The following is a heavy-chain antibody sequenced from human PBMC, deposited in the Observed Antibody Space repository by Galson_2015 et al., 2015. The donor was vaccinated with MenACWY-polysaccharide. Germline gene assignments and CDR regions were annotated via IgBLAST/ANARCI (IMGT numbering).Heavy chain of an antibody. V-gene: IGHV3-74*01. J-gene: IGHJ6*02. CDR2: ISGDGRST. CDR3: ARVGAYSHNCGGCNMDV. Sequence: SLRLSCAASVFTFSSHWMHWVRQAPGKGPVWLSRISGDGRSTDYAASVKGRFTISRDNARDTLYLQMNSLRADDMAVYYCARVGAYSHNCGGCNMDVWGQGTTVTVSS. D-gene: IGHD1-26*01. CDR1: VFTFSSHW.